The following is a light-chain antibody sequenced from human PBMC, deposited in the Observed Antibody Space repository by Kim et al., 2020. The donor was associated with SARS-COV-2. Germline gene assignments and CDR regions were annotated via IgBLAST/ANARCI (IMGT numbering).Light chain of an antibody. V-gene: IGLV3-19*01. J-gene: IGLJ2*01. CDR3: NSRDSSGVV. CDR1: SLRSYY. CDR2: GKN. Sequence: AVSVALGQTVRITCQGDSLRSYYASWYQQRPGQAPVLVIYGKNNRPSGIPDRFSGSSSGNTASLTITGAQAEDEADYYCNSRDSSGVVFGGGTQLTVL.